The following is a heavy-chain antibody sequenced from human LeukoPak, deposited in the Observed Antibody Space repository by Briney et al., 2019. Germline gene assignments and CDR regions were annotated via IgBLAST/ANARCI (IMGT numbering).Heavy chain of an antibody. CDR1: GFTVSSNY. J-gene: IGHJ4*02. CDR2: TYSGGST. Sequence: GGSLRLSCAASGFTVSSNYMSWVRQAPGKGLEWVSVTYSGGSTYYADSVKGRFTISRDNSKNTLYLQMNSLRAEDTAVYYCARASIRHSRDTSMVSSFGGFDYWGQGTLVTVSS. CDR3: ARASIRHSRDTSMVSSFGGFDY. D-gene: IGHD5-18*01. V-gene: IGHV3-53*01.